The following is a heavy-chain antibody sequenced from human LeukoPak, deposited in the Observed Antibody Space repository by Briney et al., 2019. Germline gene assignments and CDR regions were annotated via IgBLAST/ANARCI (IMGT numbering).Heavy chain of an antibody. CDR1: GFTFSSYS. Sequence: GGSLRLSCAASGFTFSSYSMNWVRQAPGKGLEWVSYISSSSSTIYYADSVKGRFTISRDNAKNSLYLHMNSLRAEDTAVYYCARDGRFEFYYDFWSGYYDYWGQGTLVTVSS. D-gene: IGHD3-3*01. V-gene: IGHV3-48*01. CDR3: ARDGRFEFYYDFWSGYYDY. J-gene: IGHJ4*02. CDR2: ISSSSSTI.